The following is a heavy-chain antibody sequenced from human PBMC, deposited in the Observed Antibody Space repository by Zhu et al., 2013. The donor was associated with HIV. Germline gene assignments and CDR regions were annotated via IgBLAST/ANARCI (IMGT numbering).Heavy chain of an antibody. Sequence: QVQLVQSGAEVKKPGASVKVSCKASGYIFTTYGISWVRQAPGQGLEWMGWISPYSGDTKIAQKFQGRVTLTTDTSSGTGYMELRSLRSDDTAVYYCARWGLGCSSANCYARYGGKGHYNYFGMDVWGQGTTVTVAS. CDR2: ISPYSGDT. V-gene: IGHV1-18*01. CDR1: GYIFTTYG. D-gene: IGHD2-2*01. J-gene: IGHJ6*02. CDR3: ARWGLGCSSANCYARYGGKGHYNYFGMDV.